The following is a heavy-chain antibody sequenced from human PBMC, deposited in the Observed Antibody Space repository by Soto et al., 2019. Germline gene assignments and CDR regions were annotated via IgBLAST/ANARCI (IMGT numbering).Heavy chain of an antibody. CDR1: GGTFSSYA. CDR3: ARLLTYDYVWGSYRFYGMDV. V-gene: IGHV1-69*01. Sequence: QVQLVQSGAEVKKPGSSVTVSCKASGGTFSSYAISWVRQAPGQGLEWMGGIIPIFGTANYAQKFQGRVTITADESTSTAYMERSILRPEDTAVYYCARLLTYDYVWGSYRFYGMDVWGQGTTVTVSS. D-gene: IGHD3-16*02. CDR2: IIPIFGTA. J-gene: IGHJ6*02.